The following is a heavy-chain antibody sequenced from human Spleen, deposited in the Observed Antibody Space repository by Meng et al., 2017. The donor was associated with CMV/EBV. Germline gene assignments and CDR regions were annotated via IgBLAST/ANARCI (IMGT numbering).Heavy chain of an antibody. CDR3: ARGRYYDFWSGPLEDYYGMDV. CDR2: ISSASTYI. CDR1: GFPFSSNS. Sequence: GESLKISCEASGFPFSSNSMSWVRQAPGKGLEWVSSISSASTYIYYADSVRGRFTISRDNAKNSLYLQMNSLRAEDTAVYYCARGRYYDFWSGPLEDYYGMDVWGQGTTVTVSS. D-gene: IGHD3-3*01. V-gene: IGHV3-21*01. J-gene: IGHJ6*02.